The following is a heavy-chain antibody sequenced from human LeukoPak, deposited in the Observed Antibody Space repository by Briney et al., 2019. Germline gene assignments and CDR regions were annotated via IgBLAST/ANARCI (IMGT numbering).Heavy chain of an antibody. CDR1: GGSISSYY. J-gene: IGHJ4*02. CDR3: ARVTGYMIEDYFDY. V-gene: IGHV4-59*01. D-gene: IGHD3-9*01. Sequence: SESLSLTCTVSGGSISSYYWSWIRQPPGKGLEWIGYIYYSGSTNYNPSLKSRVTISVDTSKNQFSLKLRSVTAADTAVYYCARVTGYMIEDYFDYWGQGILVTVSS. CDR2: IYYSGST.